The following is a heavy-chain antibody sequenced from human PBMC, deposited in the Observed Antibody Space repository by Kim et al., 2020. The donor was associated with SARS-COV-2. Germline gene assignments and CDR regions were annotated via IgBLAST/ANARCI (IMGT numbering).Heavy chain of an antibody. Sequence: ADAVRARFTRSRDNSKNTLYLQIDSRRVEDTAVYYCAKDLLYVPGRGYFDSWGQGVLVTVSS. V-gene: IGHV3-23*03. J-gene: IGHJ4*02. D-gene: IGHD3-10*01. CDR3: AKDLLYVPGRGYFDS.